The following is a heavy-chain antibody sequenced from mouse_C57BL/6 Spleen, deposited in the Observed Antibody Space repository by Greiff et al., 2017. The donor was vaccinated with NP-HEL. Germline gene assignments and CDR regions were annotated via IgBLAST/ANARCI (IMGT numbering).Heavy chain of an antibody. CDR2: IYPSDSET. V-gene: IGHV1-61*01. CDR1: GYTFTSYW. CDR3: ARVYSKSWFAY. D-gene: IGHD2-5*01. Sequence: QVQLQQPGAELVRPGSSVKLSCKASGYTFTSYWMDWVKQRPGQGLEWIGNIYPSDSETHYNQKFKDKATLTVDKSSSTAYMQLSSLTSEDSAVYYCARVYSKSWFAYWGQGTLVTVSA. J-gene: IGHJ3*01.